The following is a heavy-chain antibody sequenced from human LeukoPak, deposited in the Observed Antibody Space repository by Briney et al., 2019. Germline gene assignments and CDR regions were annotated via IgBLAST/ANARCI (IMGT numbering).Heavy chain of an antibody. CDR3: ARGGRLFDY. J-gene: IGHJ4*02. CDR1: GGTFSSYA. D-gene: IGHD3-16*01. V-gene: IGHV1-69*05. CDR2: IIPIFGTA. Sequence: GASVKVSCKASGGTFSSYAISWVRQAPGQGLEWMGGIIPIFGTANYAQKFQGRVTMTRDTSTSTVYMELSSLRSEDTAVYYCARGGRLFDYWGQGTLVTVSS.